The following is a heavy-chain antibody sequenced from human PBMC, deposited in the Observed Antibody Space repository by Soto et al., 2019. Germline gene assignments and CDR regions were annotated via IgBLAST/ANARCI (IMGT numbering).Heavy chain of an antibody. D-gene: IGHD3-3*01. CDR1: GVSISSDGYS. J-gene: IGHJ6*02. Sequence: QLQLQESGSGLVKPSQTLSLTCAVSGVSISSDGYSWSWIRQPPGKGLEWIGFIYQSGSTYYNPSPQSRVTMAVDRSKNQFSLKLTSVTAADTAVYYCARAYYDFWTSYHYGMDVWGQGTTVTVSS. CDR2: IYQSGST. CDR3: ARAYYDFWTSYHYGMDV. V-gene: IGHV4-30-2*01.